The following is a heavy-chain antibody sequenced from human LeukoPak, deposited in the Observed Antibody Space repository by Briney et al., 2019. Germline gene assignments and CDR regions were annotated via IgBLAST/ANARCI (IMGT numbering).Heavy chain of an antibody. CDR2: IIPIFGTA. Sequence: SVKVSCKASGGTFSNYAISWVRQAPGQGLEWMGGIIPIFGTANYAQKFQGRVTITADESTSTAYMELSSLRSEDTAVYYCAREGYSSGWQVGVGYYYYYGMDVWGQGTTVTVSS. J-gene: IGHJ6*02. CDR3: AREGYSSGWQVGVGYYYYYGMDV. CDR1: GGTFSNYA. D-gene: IGHD6-19*01. V-gene: IGHV1-69*13.